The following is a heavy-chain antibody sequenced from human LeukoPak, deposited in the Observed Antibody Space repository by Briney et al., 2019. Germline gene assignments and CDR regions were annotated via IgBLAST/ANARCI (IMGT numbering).Heavy chain of an antibody. CDR2: TFYNGKTNY. D-gene: IGHD5-18*01. Sequence: SETLSLTRTVSGGSISTYYWSWLRQPPGRGLEWIGYTFYNGKTNYNYNPSLKSRVTISVDTSKNLFTLRLNSVTAADTAVYYCARDKEHTYGRYFDYWGQGTLVTVSS. CDR3: ARDKEHTYGRYFDY. J-gene: IGHJ4*02. CDR1: GGSISTYY. V-gene: IGHV4-59*01.